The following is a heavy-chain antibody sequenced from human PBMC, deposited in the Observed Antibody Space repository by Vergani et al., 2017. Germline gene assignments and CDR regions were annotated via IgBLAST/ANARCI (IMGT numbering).Heavy chain of an antibody. V-gene: IGHV3-33*01. J-gene: IGHJ5*02. CDR2: TWYDGNNK. CDR3: AGDLRLLYNRFDP. D-gene: IGHD1-14*01. Sequence: QVQLVESGGGVVQPGRSLRLSCAASGFTFNQYGMHWVRRAPGKGLEWVAVTWYDGNNKQYADSVKGRFNISRDNSKSTMYLQMNSLRDEDTGVYYCAGDLRLLYNRFDPWGQGTLVTVSS. CDR1: GFTFNQYG.